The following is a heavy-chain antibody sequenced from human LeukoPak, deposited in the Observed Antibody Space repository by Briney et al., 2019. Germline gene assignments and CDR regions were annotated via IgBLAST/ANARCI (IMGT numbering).Heavy chain of an antibody. J-gene: IGHJ4*02. D-gene: IGHD6-6*01. V-gene: IGHV3-23*01. Sequence: GSLRLSCAASGLTFSSYVMSWVRQAPGKGLEWVPAISSTGSSTYYAGSVKGRFTISRDNSKNTLYLQMNSLRAEDTAVYYCAKDLYSNSRDYWGQGTLVTVSS. CDR3: AKDLYSNSRDY. CDR1: GLTFSSYV. CDR2: ISSTGSST.